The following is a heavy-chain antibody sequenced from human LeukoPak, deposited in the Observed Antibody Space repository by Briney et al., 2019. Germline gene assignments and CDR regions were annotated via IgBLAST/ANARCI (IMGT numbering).Heavy chain of an antibody. J-gene: IGHJ4*02. CDR2: ISYDGNTI. Sequence: PGGSLRPSCAASEFTFSNYALHWVRQAPGKGLQWVAVISYDGNTIHYADSVKGRFIISRDTSKNTLYLQMNSLRAEDTAVYYCARSGGLQKFDYWGQGTLVTVSS. V-gene: IGHV3-30-3*01. CDR3: ARSGGLQKFDY. CDR1: EFTFSNYA. D-gene: IGHD4-11*01.